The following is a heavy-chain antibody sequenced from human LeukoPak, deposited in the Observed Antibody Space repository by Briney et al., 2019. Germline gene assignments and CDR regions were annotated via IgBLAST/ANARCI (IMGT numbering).Heavy chain of an antibody. D-gene: IGHD1-26*01. V-gene: IGHV3-53*01. CDR3: ARTTPSIVGATGFDY. CDR2: IYSGGST. Sequence: GGSLRLSCAASGFTVSSNYMSWVRQAPGKGLEWVSVIYSGGSTYYADYVKGRFTISRDNSKNTLYLQMNSLRAEDTAVYYCARTTPSIVGATGFDYWGQGTLVTVSS. CDR1: GFTVSSNY. J-gene: IGHJ4*02.